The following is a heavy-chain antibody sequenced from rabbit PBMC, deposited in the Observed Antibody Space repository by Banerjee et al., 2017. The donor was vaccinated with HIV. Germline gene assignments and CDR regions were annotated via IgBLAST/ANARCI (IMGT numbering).Heavy chain of an antibody. Sequence: QSLEESGGGLVKPEGSLTLTCTASGFDLSSYYYMCWVRQAPGKGLEWIACIYAGSSGSTYYASWAKGRFTISKTSSTAVTLQMTSLTVADTATYFCARDWAGSGGGRITFDLWGPGTLVTVS. J-gene: IGHJ4*01. CDR2: IYAGSSGST. CDR1: GFDLSSYYY. CDR3: ARDWAGSGGGRITFDL. D-gene: IGHD4-2*01. V-gene: IGHV1S40*01.